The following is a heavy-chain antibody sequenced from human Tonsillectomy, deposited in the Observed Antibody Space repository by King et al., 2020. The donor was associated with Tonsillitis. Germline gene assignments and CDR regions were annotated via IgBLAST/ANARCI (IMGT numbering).Heavy chain of an antibody. V-gene: IGHV3-66*01. J-gene: IGHJ4*02. CDR2: IDSGGST. CDR1: GFTVSSNY. CDR3: ARDRIAVAGTLDY. D-gene: IGHD6-19*01. Sequence: QLVQSGGGLVQPGGSLRLFCEASGFTVSSNYMSWVRQAPGKGLEWVSVIDSGGSTYYADSVKGRFTISRDNSKNTLYLQMNSLRAEDTAVYYCARDRIAVAGTLDYWGQGTLVTVSS.